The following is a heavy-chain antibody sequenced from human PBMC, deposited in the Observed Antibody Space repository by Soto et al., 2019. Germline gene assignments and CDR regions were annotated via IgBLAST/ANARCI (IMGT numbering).Heavy chain of an antibody. J-gene: IGHJ4*02. V-gene: IGHV3-48*02. CDR3: ARDDYGNSAYPL. CDR1: GFTFSSYS. CDR2: ISSSSDSI. Sequence: GGSLRLSCAASGFTFSSYSMNWVRQAPGKGLEWVSYISSSSDSIYYATSVKGRFTIFRDNAQKSVYLQMNSLRDEDTAVYYCARDDYGNSAYPLWGQGTLVTVSS. D-gene: IGHD3-22*01.